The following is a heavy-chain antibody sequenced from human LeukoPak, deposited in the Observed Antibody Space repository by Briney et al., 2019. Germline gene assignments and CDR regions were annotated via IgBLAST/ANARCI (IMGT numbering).Heavy chain of an antibody. V-gene: IGHV4-59*12. Sequence: SETLSLTCTVSGGSISSYYWSWIRQPPGKGLEWIGYIYYSGSTYYNPSLKSRVTISVDTSKNQFSLKLSSVTAADTAVYYCARDKDSGYDLFYYGMDVWGQGTTVTVSS. CDR2: IYYSGST. D-gene: IGHD5-12*01. CDR1: GGSISSYY. J-gene: IGHJ6*02. CDR3: ARDKDSGYDLFYYGMDV.